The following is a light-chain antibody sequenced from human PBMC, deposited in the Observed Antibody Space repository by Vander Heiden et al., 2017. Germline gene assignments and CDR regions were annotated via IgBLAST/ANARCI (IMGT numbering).Light chain of an antibody. CDR3: SSYTSSSIL. CDR2: EVS. V-gene: IGLV2-14*01. CDR1: SSDVGGYNY. Sequence: QSALPPPASVSGSPGQSTPISCTGTSSDVGGYNYASWYQQHPGKAPKLMSYEVSNRPSGVPNRVSGSKSGNTASLTISGLQAEDEADYYCSSYTSSSILFGGGTKLTVL. J-gene: IGLJ2*01.